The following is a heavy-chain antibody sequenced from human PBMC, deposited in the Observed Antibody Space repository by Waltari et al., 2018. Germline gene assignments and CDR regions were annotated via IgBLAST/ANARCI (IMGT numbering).Heavy chain of an antibody. V-gene: IGHV4-59*11. D-gene: IGHD5-12*01. J-gene: IGHJ4*02. CDR1: GGSISSHY. CDR2: IYYSGST. CDR3: AGEGRGYEYYFDY. Sequence: QVQLQESGPGLVKPSETLSLTCTVSGGSISSHYWTWIRQPPGKGLEWIGYIYYSGSTNYSPTLKSRVTIAVDTSKNQVSLKLSAVTAADTAVYYCAGEGRGYEYYFDYWGQGTLVTVSS.